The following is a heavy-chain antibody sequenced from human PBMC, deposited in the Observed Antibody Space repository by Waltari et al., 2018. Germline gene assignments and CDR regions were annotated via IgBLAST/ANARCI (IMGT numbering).Heavy chain of an antibody. J-gene: IGHJ6*03. CDR1: GGPISSNPYY. V-gene: IGHV4-39*07. CDR2: IYYSGST. Sequence: QLQLQESGPRLVKPSETLSLSCTVSGGPISSNPYYWVWIRQPPGKGLEWMWSIYYSGSTYYNPSLKSRVTIAVDTAKNHVSLKLTSVSAADTAVYYCARDVDMSFYYYMDVWGKGTTVTISS. D-gene: IGHD2-21*01. CDR3: ARDVDMSFYYYMDV.